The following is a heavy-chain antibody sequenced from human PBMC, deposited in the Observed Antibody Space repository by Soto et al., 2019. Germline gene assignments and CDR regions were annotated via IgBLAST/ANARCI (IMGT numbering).Heavy chain of an antibody. J-gene: IGHJ4*02. CDR2: ISAGGGST. CDR3: AAARPPGHGFPPYYLNY. D-gene: IGHD5-12*01. CDR1: GFTFDSYA. V-gene: IGHV3-23*01. Sequence: VQLLESGGGLVQPGGSLRLSCAAAGFTFDSYAMTWVRQAPGKGLEWVSTISAGGGSTYYADSVKGRLTISRDNSTTAVYRHLSSLRAEDTAVYFCAAARPPGHGFPPYYLNYWGLGTLVTVSS.